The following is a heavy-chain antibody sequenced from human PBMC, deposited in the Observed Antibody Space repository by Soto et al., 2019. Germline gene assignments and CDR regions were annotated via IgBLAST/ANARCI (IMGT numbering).Heavy chain of an antibody. CDR2: ISNSGNTI. Sequence: GGSLRLSCAGSGFIFSDYYMTWIRQAPGKGPDCVSYISNSGNTIHYSDSVKGRFTISRDNAKNSLYLQMNSLRAEDTAVYHCARGPSDLWSGYYFDFWGQGXLVTVSS. V-gene: IGHV3-11*01. CDR3: ARGPSDLWSGYYFDF. J-gene: IGHJ4*02. D-gene: IGHD3-3*01. CDR1: GFIFSDYY.